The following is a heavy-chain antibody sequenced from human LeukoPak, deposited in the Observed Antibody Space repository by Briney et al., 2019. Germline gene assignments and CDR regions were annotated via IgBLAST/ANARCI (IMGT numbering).Heavy chain of an antibody. CDR1: GGSISSSIYY. V-gene: IGHV4-39*07. CDR3: ARVVTMVRGVITGANWFDP. Sequence: SSETLSLTCTVSGGSISSSIYYWGWIRQPPGKGLEWIGSIYYSGSTYYNPSLKSRVTISVDTSKNQFSLKLSSVTAADTAVYYCARVVTMVRGVITGANWFDPWGQGTLVTVSS. J-gene: IGHJ5*02. D-gene: IGHD3-10*01. CDR2: IYYSGST.